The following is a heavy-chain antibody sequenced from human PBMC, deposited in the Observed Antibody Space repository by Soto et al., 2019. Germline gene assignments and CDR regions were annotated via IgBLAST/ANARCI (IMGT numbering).Heavy chain of an antibody. V-gene: IGHV3-21*01. Sequence: EVHLVESGGGLVKPGGSLRLVCAASVFFFKNFSMSWVRQAPGKGLEWVASISVSGNNTYYPGSLRGRVFISRDNAKTSVDLHLTNLRPEDTAVYYCARGWQDFDWVYDFWGQGTLVTVSS. CDR2: ISVSGNNT. CDR3: ARGWQDFDWVYDF. J-gene: IGHJ4*02. CDR1: VFFFKNFS. D-gene: IGHD3-9*01.